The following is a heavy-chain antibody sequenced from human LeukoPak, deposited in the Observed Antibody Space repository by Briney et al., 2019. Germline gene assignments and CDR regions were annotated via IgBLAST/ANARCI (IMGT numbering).Heavy chain of an antibody. Sequence: ASVKVSCKASGGTFSSYAISWVRQAPGQGLEWMGGIIPIFGTANYAQKFQGRVTITADESTSTAYMELSSLRSEDTAVYYCARARGRRPYYDFWSGLPHDFDYWGQGTLVTVSS. CDR2: IIPIFGTA. D-gene: IGHD3-3*01. CDR3: ARARGRRPYYDFWSGLPHDFDY. CDR1: GGTFSSYA. V-gene: IGHV1-69*01. J-gene: IGHJ4*02.